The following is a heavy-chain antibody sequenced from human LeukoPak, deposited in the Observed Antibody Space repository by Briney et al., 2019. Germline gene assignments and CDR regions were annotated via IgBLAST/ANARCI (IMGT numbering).Heavy chain of an antibody. Sequence: SQTLSLTCTVSGGSISSGDYYWSWIRQPPGKGLQWIGYIYYSGSTYYNPPLKSRVTISVDTSKNQFSLKLSSVTAADTAVYYCARAGVGLAMADYWGQGTLVTVSS. D-gene: IGHD5-18*01. J-gene: IGHJ4*02. V-gene: IGHV4-30-4*08. CDR2: IYYSGST. CDR1: GGSISSGDYY. CDR3: ARAGVGLAMADY.